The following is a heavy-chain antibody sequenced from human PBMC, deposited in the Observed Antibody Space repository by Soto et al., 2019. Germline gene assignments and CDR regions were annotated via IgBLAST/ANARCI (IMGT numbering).Heavy chain of an antibody. CDR1: GFTFSNYA. Sequence: EVQLLESGGGLVQPGGSLRLSCAASGFTFSNYAITWVRQAPGKGLEWVSGISGGGNSTYYADSVKGRFTISRDNSKNAMYLQTNSLRAQDTAVYYCAKTEISCCSTRYGMDVWCEETTVTVSP. V-gene: IGHV3-23*01. CDR2: ISGGGNST. D-gene: IGHD2-15*01. CDR3: AKTEISCCSTRYGMDV. J-gene: IGHJ6*04.